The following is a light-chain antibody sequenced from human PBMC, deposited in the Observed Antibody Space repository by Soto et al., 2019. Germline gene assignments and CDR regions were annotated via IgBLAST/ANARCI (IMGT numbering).Light chain of an antibody. J-gene: IGKJ4*01. Sequence: DIQMTQSPSSLSASVGDRVTITCRASQNIVNYLNWYQRKPGKAPKLLIYGESSLQRGVPSRFSGSGSGTDFTLTISTLQPEDFATFYCQQSYSVPLTFGGGTKVEIK. V-gene: IGKV1-39*01. CDR2: GES. CDR3: QQSYSVPLT. CDR1: QNIVNY.